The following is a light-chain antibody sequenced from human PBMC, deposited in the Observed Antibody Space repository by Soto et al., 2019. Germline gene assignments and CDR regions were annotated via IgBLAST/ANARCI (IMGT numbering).Light chain of an antibody. CDR3: HQHSNWPLT. J-gene: IGKJ4*01. Sequence: EIVLTQSPDTLSLSPGERATLSCRASQSVGTSLAWYQQKPGQAPSLLISDVSNRATGIPARFSGSGSRTDFPLTISSLEPADFAVYYCHQHSNWPLTFGGGTKGEIK. CDR2: DVS. V-gene: IGKV3-11*01. CDR1: QSVGTS.